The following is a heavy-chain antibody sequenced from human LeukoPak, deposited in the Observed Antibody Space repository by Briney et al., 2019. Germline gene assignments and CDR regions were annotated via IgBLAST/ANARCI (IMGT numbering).Heavy chain of an antibody. J-gene: IGHJ5*02. D-gene: IGHD3-10*01. CDR2: MNPNSGNT. CDR3: ARGSIGIWFGELSPYWFDP. V-gene: IGHV1-8*01. CDR1: GYTFTSYD. Sequence: ASVKVSCKASGYTFTSYDINWVRQATGQGLEWMGWMNPNSGNTGYAQKFQGRVTMTRNTSISTAYMELSSLRSEDTAVYYCARGSIGIWFGELSPYWFDPWGQGTLVTVSS.